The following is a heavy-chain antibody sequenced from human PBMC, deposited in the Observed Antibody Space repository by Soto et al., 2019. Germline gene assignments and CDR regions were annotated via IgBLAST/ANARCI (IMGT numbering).Heavy chain of an antibody. J-gene: IGHJ6*02. CDR2: IYYSGSN. D-gene: IGHD2-15*01. CDR1: GGSISSSSYY. CDR3: ARVRGYCSGGSCYYYYYGMDV. V-gene: IGHV4-39*07. Sequence: KQSQTLSLTCTVSGGSISSSSYYWGWIRQPPGKGLEWIGSIYYSGSNYYNPSLKSRVTISVDTAKNQFSLKLSSVAAADSAVYYCARVRGYCSGGSCYYYYYGMDVWGQGTTVTVSS.